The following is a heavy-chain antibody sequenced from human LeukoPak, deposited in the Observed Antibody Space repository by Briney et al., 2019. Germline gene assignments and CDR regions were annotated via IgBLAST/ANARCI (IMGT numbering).Heavy chain of an antibody. CDR2: INHSGST. V-gene: IGHV4-34*01. CDR3: ARSPTATVRRAFDI. Sequence: SETLSLTCAVYGGSFSGYYWSWIRQPPGEGLEWIGEINHSGSTNYNPSLKSRVTISVDTSKNQFFLKLSSVTAADTAVYYCARSPTATVRRAFDIWGQGTMVTVSS. D-gene: IGHD4-17*01. J-gene: IGHJ3*02. CDR1: GGSFSGYY.